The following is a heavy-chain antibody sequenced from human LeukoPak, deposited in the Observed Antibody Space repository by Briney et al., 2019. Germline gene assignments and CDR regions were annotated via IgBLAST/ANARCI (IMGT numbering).Heavy chain of an antibody. CDR2: SYYNVNT. D-gene: IGHD5-12*01. CDR1: GGSISSSSDY. J-gene: IGHJ4*02. Sequence: SETLSLTCTVCGGSISSSSDYWGCIRQPPGKGLGWMGNSYYNVNTFYNPSLKSRVTISVDTSKNQFSLQLTSVTAADTAVYFCARVHTATITFDYWGQGTLVTASS. V-gene: IGHV4-39*01. CDR3: ARVHTATITFDY.